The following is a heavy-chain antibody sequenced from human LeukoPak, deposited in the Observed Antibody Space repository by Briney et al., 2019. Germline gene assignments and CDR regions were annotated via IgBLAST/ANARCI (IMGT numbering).Heavy chain of an antibody. CDR1: GGSISSYY. J-gene: IGHJ4*02. CDR3: ARDQGDAYGELDY. V-gene: IGHV4-59*01. D-gene: IGHD5-24*01. Sequence: SETLSLTCTVSGGSISSYYWSWIRQPPGKGLEWIGYIYYSGSTSYNPSLKSRVTMSVATSESQFSLKLSSVTAADTAVYYCARDQGDAYGELDYWGQGTLVTVSS. CDR2: IYYSGST.